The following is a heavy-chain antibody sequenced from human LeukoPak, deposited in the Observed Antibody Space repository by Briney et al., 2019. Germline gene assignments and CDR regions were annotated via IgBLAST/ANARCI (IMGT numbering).Heavy chain of an antibody. D-gene: IGHD3-16*02. Sequence: PSETLSLTCAVCGGSFSGYYWSWIRQPPGKGLEWMGEFNHSGSTNYNPSLKSRVTISVDTSKNQFSLKLSSVTAADTAVYYCARQSIDYIWGSYRLPPSNAAFDIWGQGTMVTVSS. CDR3: ARQSIDYIWGSYRLPPSNAAFDI. V-gene: IGHV4-34*01. CDR2: FNHSGST. J-gene: IGHJ3*02. CDR1: GGSFSGYY.